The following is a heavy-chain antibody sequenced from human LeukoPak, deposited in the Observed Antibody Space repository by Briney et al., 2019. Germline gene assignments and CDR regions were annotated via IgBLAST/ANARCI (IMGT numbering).Heavy chain of an antibody. D-gene: IGHD6-19*01. Sequence: GGSLRLSCAASGXTFSSSVMNWVRQAPGKGLEWVADISNDGSSKFYADSVKGRFTITRDNSKNTLYVEMDSLRAEDTAVYYCARGWQLDYWGQGTLVTVSS. CDR1: GXTFSSSV. CDR3: ARGWQLDY. V-gene: IGHV3-30-3*01. J-gene: IGHJ4*02. CDR2: ISNDGSSK.